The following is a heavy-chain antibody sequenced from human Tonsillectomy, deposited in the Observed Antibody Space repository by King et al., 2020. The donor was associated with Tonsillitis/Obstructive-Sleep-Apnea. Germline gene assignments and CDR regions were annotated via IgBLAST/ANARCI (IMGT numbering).Heavy chain of an antibody. CDR3: ARLLGYCSGGSCYSGWFDP. Sequence: VQQVQSGAEVKKPGESLKLSCKGSGYSFTSHWIGWVRQMPGKGLEWMGIIYPGDSDTIYSPSFQGQVTISADKSISTAYLQWSSLKASDTAMYYCARLLGYCSGGSCYSGWFDPWGQGTLVTVSS. J-gene: IGHJ5*02. CDR2: IYPGDSDT. V-gene: IGHV5-51*01. CDR1: GYSFTSHW. D-gene: IGHD2-15*01.